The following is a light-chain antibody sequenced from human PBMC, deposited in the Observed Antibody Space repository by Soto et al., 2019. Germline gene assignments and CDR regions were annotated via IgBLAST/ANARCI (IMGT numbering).Light chain of an antibody. CDR3: GTWDSSLSVYV. J-gene: IGLJ1*01. CDR1: SSNIGNNY. V-gene: IGLV1-51*01. Sequence: QSVLTQPPSVSAAPGQKVTISCSGSSSNIGNNYVSWYQQLPGTAPKLLICDNDKRPSGIPDRFSGSKSGTSATLGITGLQTGDEADYYCGTWDSSLSVYVFGTGTKLTVL. CDR2: DND.